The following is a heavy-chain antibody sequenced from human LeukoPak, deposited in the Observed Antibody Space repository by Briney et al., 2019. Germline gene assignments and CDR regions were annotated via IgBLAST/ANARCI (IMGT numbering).Heavy chain of an antibody. D-gene: IGHD2-8*01. V-gene: IGHV1-18*01. CDR1: GYTFTKYG. J-gene: IGHJ3*02. CDR2: ISTYKGNT. Sequence: ASVKVSCKASGYTFTKYGISWVRQAPGQGLEWMGWISTYKGNTNYAQKFQGRVTMTTDTFTSTAYMEVRSLRSDDTAVYYCARDVSHAFDIWGQGTMLTVSS. CDR3: ARDVSHAFDI.